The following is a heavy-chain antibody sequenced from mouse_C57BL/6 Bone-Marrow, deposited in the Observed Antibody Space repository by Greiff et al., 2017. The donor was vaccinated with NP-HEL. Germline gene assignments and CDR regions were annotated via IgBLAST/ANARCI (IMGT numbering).Heavy chain of an antibody. D-gene: IGHD3-2*02. Sequence: EVQLQQSGAELVRPGASVKLSCTASGFNIKDDYMHWVKQRPEQGLEWIGWIDPENGDTEYASKFKGKATITADTSSNTAYLQRSSLASEDTAVYYCTTRGTLRQLRQRGLAYWGQGTLVTVSA. J-gene: IGHJ3*01. CDR3: TTRGTLRQLRQRGLAY. V-gene: IGHV14-4*01. CDR1: GFNIKDDY. CDR2: IDPENGDT.